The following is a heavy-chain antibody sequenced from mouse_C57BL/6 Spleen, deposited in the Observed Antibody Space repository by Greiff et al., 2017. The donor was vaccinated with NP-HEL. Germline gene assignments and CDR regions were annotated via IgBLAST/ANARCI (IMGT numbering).Heavy chain of an antibody. J-gene: IGHJ3*01. Sequence: EVQLQQSGPELVKPGASVKISCKASGYTFTDYYMNWVKQSHGKSLEWIGDINPNNGGTSYNQKFKGKATLTVDKSSSTAYMELRSLTSEDSAVYYCARSAPYYGYDGAWFAYWGQGTLVTVSA. CDR2: INPNNGGT. D-gene: IGHD2-9*01. CDR1: GYTFTDYY. CDR3: ARSAPYYGYDGAWFAY. V-gene: IGHV1-26*01.